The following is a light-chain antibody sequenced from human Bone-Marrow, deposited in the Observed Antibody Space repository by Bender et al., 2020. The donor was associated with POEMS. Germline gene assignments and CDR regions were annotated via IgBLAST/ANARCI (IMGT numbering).Light chain of an antibody. Sequence: QSALTQPASVSGSPGQSITISCTATSSDVGNFYLVSWYQQYPGKAPKLIIYEVTERPSGVPDRFSGSKSGNTASLTVSGLQAEDEADYYCSSYAGTNNYVFGTGTKLTVL. CDR2: EVT. CDR3: SSYAGTNNYV. V-gene: IGLV2-8*01. CDR1: SSDVGNFYL. J-gene: IGLJ1*01.